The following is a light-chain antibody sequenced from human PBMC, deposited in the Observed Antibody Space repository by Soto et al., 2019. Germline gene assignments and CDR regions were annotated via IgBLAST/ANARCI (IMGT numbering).Light chain of an antibody. CDR1: QSVRSN. Sequence: EIIMTQSPATLSVSPGERATLSCRASQSVRSNLAWYQQKLGQAPRLLIYGASTRATGIPARFSGSGSGTGFTLTISSLQSEDFALYYCQQYNNWPPITFGQGTRLEIK. CDR3: QQYNNWPPIT. J-gene: IGKJ5*01. V-gene: IGKV3-15*01. CDR2: GAS.